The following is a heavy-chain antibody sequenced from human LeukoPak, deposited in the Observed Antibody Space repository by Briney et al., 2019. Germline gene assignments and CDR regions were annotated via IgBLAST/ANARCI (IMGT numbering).Heavy chain of an antibody. CDR1: GFTFSIYA. V-gene: IGHV3-23*01. J-gene: IGHJ4*02. D-gene: IGHD6-13*01. Sequence: GGSLRLSCAASGFTFSIYAMSWVRQAPGKGLEWVSAISGSGGNTYYADSVKGRFSISRDNSKNTLYLQMKSLRAEDTAVYYCAKEWHSSSWLDYWGQGTLVTVYS. CDR3: AKEWHSSSWLDY. CDR2: ISGSGGNT.